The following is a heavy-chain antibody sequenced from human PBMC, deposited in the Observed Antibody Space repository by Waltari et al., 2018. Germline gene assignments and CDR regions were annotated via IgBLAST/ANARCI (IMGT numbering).Heavy chain of an antibody. CDR3: ARTPLGYGDYG. J-gene: IGHJ4*02. D-gene: IGHD4-17*01. CDR2: INPTGDRT. V-gene: IGHV1-46*01. Sequence: QVQLVQSGAEVKKPGASVRLSCKASGNTFTTYYIHWVRQAPGQGLEWMGIINPTGDRTQYAQKFQSRVTVTRDASTNTVYMELRSLRSDDTAVYYCARTPLGYGDYGWGQGTLVTVSS. CDR1: GNTFTTYY.